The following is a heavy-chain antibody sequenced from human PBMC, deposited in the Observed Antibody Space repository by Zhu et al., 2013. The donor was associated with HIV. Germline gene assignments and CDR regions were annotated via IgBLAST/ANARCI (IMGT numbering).Heavy chain of an antibody. CDR3: ARDYEFRLY. CDR2: VSYSGAT. D-gene: IGHD3-16*01. J-gene: IGHJ4*02. Sequence: VQLQESGPRLVKPSETLLLTCTVSADSITNTEHNWAWIRQPPGKGLEWIGTVSYSGATYYMPSLTSRLAISLDTSKNQFSLKLTSMTAADTAIYFCARDYEFRLYWGQGSPGPPSPQ. V-gene: IGHV4-39*07. CDR1: ADSITNTEHN.